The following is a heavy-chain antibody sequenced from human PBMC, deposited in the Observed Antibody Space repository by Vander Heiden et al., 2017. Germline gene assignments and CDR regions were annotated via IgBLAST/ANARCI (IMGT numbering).Heavy chain of an antibody. CDR3: AKDYALNYDILTGYYDY. D-gene: IGHD3-9*01. CDR1: GFTFSSYG. V-gene: IGHV3-30*18. Sequence: QVQLVESGGGVVQPGRSLRLSCAASGFTFSSYGMHWVRQAPGKGLEWVAVISYDGSNKYYADSVKGRFTISRDNSKNTLYLQMNSLRAEDTAVYYCAKDYALNYDILTGYYDYWGQGTLVTVSS. J-gene: IGHJ4*02. CDR2: ISYDGSNK.